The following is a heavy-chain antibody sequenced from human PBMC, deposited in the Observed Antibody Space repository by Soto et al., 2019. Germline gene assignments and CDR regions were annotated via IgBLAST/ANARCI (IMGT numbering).Heavy chain of an antibody. V-gene: IGHV4-34*01. CDR2: INHSGGT. CDR1: GGSFSGYY. D-gene: IGHD3-3*01. J-gene: IGHJ4*02. Sequence: SETQSLTCAVYGGSFSGYYWSWIRQSPGKGLEWIAEINHSGGTNYNPSLKSRVTISVDTSKNQFSLKLSSVTAADTAVYYCARGAPFGAIVIPYFDYWGQGILVTVSS. CDR3: ARGAPFGAIVIPYFDY.